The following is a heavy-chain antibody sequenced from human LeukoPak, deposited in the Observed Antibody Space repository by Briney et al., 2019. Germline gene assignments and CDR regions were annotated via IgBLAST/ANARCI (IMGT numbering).Heavy chain of an antibody. D-gene: IGHD2-15*01. V-gene: IGHV3-15*01. CDR2: IKSNSDGGTT. J-gene: IGHJ5*02. Sequence: GGSLRLSCAASGFTFSNAWRSWVRQAPGKGLEWVGRIKSNSDGGTTDYAAPVKGRFTISRDDSKNTLYLQMNSLKTEDTAVYYCTTDYLAVVVAATPENWFDPWGQGTLVTVSS. CDR3: TTDYLAVVVAATPENWFDP. CDR1: GFTFSNAW.